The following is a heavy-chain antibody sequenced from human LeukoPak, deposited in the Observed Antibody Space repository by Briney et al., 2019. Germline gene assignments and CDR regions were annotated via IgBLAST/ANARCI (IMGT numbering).Heavy chain of an antibody. J-gene: IGHJ4*02. Sequence: GGSLRLSCAGAGFIFTDVWMSWVRQAPGKGLEWVGRIKSKSDGGTIDYAAPVKGRITVSRDDSRKTLSLELNNLKTEDTGVYYCTTDLDYWGQGALVTVSS. CDR2: IKSKSDGGTI. CDR3: TTDLDY. CDR1: GFIFTDVW. V-gene: IGHV3-15*01.